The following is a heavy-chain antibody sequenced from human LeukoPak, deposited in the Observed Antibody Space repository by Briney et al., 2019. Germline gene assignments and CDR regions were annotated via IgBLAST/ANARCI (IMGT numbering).Heavy chain of an antibody. CDR3: ARVSLEWLRGPIGYFDY. Sequence: ASVKVSCKASGGTFSSYAISWVRQAPGQGLEWMGWISAYNGNTNYAQKLQGRVTMTTDTSTSTAYMELRSLRSDDTAVYYCARVSLEWLRGPIGYFDYWGQGTLVTVSS. CDR1: GGTFSSYA. CDR2: ISAYNGNT. J-gene: IGHJ4*02. V-gene: IGHV1-18*01. D-gene: IGHD5-12*01.